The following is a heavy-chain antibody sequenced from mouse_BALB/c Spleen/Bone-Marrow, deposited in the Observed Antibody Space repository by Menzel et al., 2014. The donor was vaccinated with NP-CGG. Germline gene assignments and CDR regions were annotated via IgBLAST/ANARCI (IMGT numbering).Heavy chain of an antibody. V-gene: IGHV1S81*02. D-gene: IGHD2-13*01. CDR3: TRRLLYYAMDY. Sequence: VQLQQSGAELVRPGASVKLSCEASGYTFTSYYMYWVKQRPGQGLEWIGEINPSNGGTNFNEKFKSKATLTVDKSSSTAYMQLSSLTSEDSAVYYCTRRLLYYAMDYWGQGTSVTVSS. CDR1: GYTFTSYY. J-gene: IGHJ4*01. CDR2: INPSNGGT.